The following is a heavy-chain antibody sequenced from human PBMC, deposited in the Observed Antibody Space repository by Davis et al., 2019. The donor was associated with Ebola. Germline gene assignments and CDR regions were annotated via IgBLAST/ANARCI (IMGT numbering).Heavy chain of an antibody. CDR1: GGTFSSYA. J-gene: IGHJ6*02. CDR3: ARSLHDYGDYVYYYYGMDV. V-gene: IGHV1-69*13. Sequence: AASVKVSCKASGGTFSSYAISWVRQAPGQGLEWMGGIIPIFGTANYAQKFQGRVTITADESTSTAYMELSSLRSEDTAVYYCARSLHDYGDYVYYYYGMDVWGQGTTVTVSS. CDR2: IIPIFGTA. D-gene: IGHD4-17*01.